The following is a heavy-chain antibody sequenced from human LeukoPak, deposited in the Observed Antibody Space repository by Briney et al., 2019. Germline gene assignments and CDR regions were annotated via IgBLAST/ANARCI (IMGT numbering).Heavy chain of an antibody. CDR2: IVTTGGST. CDR1: GFTFSNYA. J-gene: IGHJ4*02. V-gene: IGHV3-23*01. D-gene: IGHD6-13*01. CDR3: AKGPISGYSTSFFDF. Sequence: GGSLRLSCVASGFTFSNYAMSWVRQAPGKGLEWVSDIVTTGGSTYYADSVRGRFTISRDNSQNTLHLQMNSLGAEDTAVYYCAKGPISGYSTSFFDFWGQGTLVTVSS.